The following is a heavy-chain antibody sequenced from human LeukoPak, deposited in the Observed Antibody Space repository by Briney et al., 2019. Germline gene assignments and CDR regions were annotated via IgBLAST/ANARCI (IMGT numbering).Heavy chain of an antibody. CDR1: GYTFTGYY. Sequence: ASVHVSCKASGYTFTGYYMHWVRQAPGQGLEWMGRINPNRCGTNYAQKFQGRVTMTRDTSISTAYMELSWLRSDDTAVYYCARATVLRFLEWLPPGWYDPWGQGTLVTVSS. CDR2: INPNRCGT. CDR3: ARATVLRFLEWLPPGWYDP. D-gene: IGHD3-3*01. V-gene: IGHV1-2*06. J-gene: IGHJ5*02.